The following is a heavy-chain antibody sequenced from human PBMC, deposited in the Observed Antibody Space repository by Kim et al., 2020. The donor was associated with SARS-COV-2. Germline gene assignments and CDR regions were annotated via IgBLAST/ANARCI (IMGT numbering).Heavy chain of an antibody. V-gene: IGHV3-30*01. J-gene: IGHJ5*02. CDR3: ARDLRYFDWLSGTGFDP. D-gene: IGHD3-9*01. Sequence: GKDRFTISRDNSKNTRYLQMNSLRAEDTAGYYCARDLRYFDWLSGTGFDPWGQGTLVTVSS.